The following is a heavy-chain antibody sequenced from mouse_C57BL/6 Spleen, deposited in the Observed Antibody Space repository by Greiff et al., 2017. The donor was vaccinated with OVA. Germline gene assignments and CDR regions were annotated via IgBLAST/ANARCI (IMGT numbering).Heavy chain of an antibody. Sequence: EVKLMESGPGLVKPSQSLSLTCSVTGYSITSGYYWNWIRQFPGNKLEWMGYISYDGSNNYNPSLKNRISITRDTSKNQFFLKLNSVTTEDTATYYCAREGVLPRATDFDVWGTGTTVTVSS. CDR3: AREGVLPRATDFDV. D-gene: IGHD3-1*01. CDR1: GYSITSGYY. V-gene: IGHV3-6*01. J-gene: IGHJ1*03. CDR2: ISYDGSN.